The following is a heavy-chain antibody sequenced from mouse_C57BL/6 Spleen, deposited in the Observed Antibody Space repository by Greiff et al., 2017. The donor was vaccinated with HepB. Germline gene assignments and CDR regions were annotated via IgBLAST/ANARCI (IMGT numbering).Heavy chain of an antibody. CDR2: IDPSDSET. CDR1: GYTFTSYW. J-gene: IGHJ3*01. V-gene: IGHV1-52*01. Sequence: QVQLQQPGAELVRPGSSVKLSCKASGYTFTSYWMHWVKQRPIQGLEWIGNIDPSDSETHYNQKFKDKATLTVDKSSSTAYMQLSSLTSEDSAVYYCAISDSSCYVRENLAYWGQGTLVTVSA. CDR3: AISDSSCYVRENLAY. D-gene: IGHD3-2*02.